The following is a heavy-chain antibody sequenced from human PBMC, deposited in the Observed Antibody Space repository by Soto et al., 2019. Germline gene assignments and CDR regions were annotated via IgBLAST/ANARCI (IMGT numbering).Heavy chain of an antibody. CDR3: ASVSSGWQNEY. D-gene: IGHD6-19*01. Sequence: SVKVSCKASGGTFSSYTISWVRQAPGQGLEWMGRIIPILGIANYAQKFQGRVTITADKSTSTAYMELSSLRSEDTAVYYCASVSSGWQNEYWGQGTLVTVSS. CDR2: IIPILGIA. V-gene: IGHV1-69*02. CDR1: GGTFSSYT. J-gene: IGHJ4*02.